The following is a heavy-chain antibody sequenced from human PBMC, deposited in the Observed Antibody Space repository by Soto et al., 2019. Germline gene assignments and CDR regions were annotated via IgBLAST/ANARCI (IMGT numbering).Heavy chain of an antibody. CDR1: GYSFTSYW. CDR3: AGGRPAYSSSWPEADY. CDR2: IYPGDSDT. V-gene: IGHV5-51*01. Sequence: GESLKISCKGSGYSFTSYWIGWVRQMPGKGLEWMGIIYPGDSDTRYSPSFQGQVTISADKSISTAYLQWSSLKASDTAMYYCAGGRPAYSSSWPEADYWGQGTLVTVSS. D-gene: IGHD6-13*01. J-gene: IGHJ4*02.